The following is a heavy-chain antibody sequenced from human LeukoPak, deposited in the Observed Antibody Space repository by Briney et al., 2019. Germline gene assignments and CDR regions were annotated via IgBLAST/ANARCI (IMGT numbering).Heavy chain of an antibody. D-gene: IGHD2-21*01. Sequence: PGGSLRLSCGASGFTFSTYGMHWVRQAPGKGLEWVAVIWYDGSNKYYADSVKGRFTISRDNSKNTLYLQMNSLRAEDTAVYYCARFTHGGDFDYWGQGTLVTVSS. CDR2: IWYDGSNK. J-gene: IGHJ4*02. CDR3: ARFTHGGDFDY. CDR1: GFTFSTYG. V-gene: IGHV3-33*01.